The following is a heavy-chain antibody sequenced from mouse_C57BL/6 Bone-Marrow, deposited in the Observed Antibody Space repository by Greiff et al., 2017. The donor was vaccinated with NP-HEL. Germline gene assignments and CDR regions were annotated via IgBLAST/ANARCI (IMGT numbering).Heavy chain of an antibody. CDR3: ARDGYYDYDGGFDY. Sequence: EVQGVESGGGLVKPGGSLKLSCADSGFTFSSYAMSWVRQTPEKRLEWVATISDGGSYTYYPDNVKGRFTISRDNAKNNLYLQMSHLKSEDTAMYYCARDGYYDYDGGFDYWGQGTTLTVSS. V-gene: IGHV5-4*01. CDR1: GFTFSSYA. CDR2: ISDGGSYT. D-gene: IGHD2-4*01. J-gene: IGHJ2*01.